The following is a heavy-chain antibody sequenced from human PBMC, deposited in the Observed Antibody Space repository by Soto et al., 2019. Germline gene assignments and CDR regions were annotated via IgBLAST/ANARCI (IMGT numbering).Heavy chain of an antibody. J-gene: IGHJ1*01. CDR3: ARRFEYFHH. CDR2: IYYSGST. CDR1: GGSITSSSHY. V-gene: IGHV4-39*01. Sequence: QLQLQESGPGLVKPSETLSLTCTVSGGSITSSSHYWGWIRQPPGKGLEWIGSIYYSGSTYYNPSLKSRVTISVHTSKNQCPLKLRSVTAADTAVYYCARRFEYFHHWGQGTLVTVSS.